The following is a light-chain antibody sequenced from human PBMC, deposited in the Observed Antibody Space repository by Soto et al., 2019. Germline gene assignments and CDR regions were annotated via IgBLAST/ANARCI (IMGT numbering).Light chain of an antibody. V-gene: IGLV1-51*01. CDR1: SSNIGGNS. CDR3: GSWDSSLSAYV. Sequence: VLGQPPSVSSAPGQKVTISCSGSSSNIGGNSVSWYQQLPGTAPKLLIYDDNKRPSGIPDRFSGSKSGTSATLGITGFQTWDEADYYCGSWDSSLSAYVFGTGTKVTVL. CDR2: DDN. J-gene: IGLJ1*01.